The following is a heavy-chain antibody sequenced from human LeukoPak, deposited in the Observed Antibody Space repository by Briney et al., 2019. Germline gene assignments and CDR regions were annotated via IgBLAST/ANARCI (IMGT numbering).Heavy chain of an antibody. V-gene: IGHV3-21*01. D-gene: IGHD5-18*01. J-gene: IGHJ4*02. CDR2: ISSSSSYI. Sequence: GGSLRLSCAASGFTFSSYSMNWVRQAPGKGLEWVSSISSSSSYIYYADSVKGRFTISRDNAKNSLYLQMNSLRAEDTAVYYCARALGDTAMVSPYYFDYWGQGTLVTVSS. CDR3: ARALGDTAMVSPYYFDY. CDR1: GFTFSSYS.